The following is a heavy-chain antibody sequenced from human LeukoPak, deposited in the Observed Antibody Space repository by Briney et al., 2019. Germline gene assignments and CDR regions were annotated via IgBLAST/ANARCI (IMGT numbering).Heavy chain of an antibody. J-gene: IGHJ6*02. CDR1: GFTFSSYS. D-gene: IGHD2-21*01. CDR3: ARDLLFDDYYYGMDV. CDR2: ISSSSSTI. Sequence: PGGSLRLSCAASGFTFSSYSMNWVRQAPGKGLEWVSYISSSSSTIYYADSVKGRFTISRDNAKNSLYLQMNSLRDEGTAVYYCARDLLFDDYYYGMDVWGQGTTVTVSS. V-gene: IGHV3-48*02.